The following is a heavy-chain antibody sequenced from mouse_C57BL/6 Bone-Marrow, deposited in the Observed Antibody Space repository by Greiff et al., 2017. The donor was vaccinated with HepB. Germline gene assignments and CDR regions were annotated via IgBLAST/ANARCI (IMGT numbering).Heavy chain of an antibody. V-gene: IGHV14-3*01. CDR3: AEGGLHDVGFAY. CDR1: GFNIENTY. J-gene: IGHJ3*01. Sequence: VQLQQSVAELVRPGASVKLSCTASGFNIENTYMHWVKQRPEQGLEWIGRIDPANGNTKYAPKFQGKATITSDTSSNTAYLQLSSLTSEDTAIYYCAEGGLHDVGFAYWGQGTLVTVSA. D-gene: IGHD2-12*01. CDR2: IDPANGNT.